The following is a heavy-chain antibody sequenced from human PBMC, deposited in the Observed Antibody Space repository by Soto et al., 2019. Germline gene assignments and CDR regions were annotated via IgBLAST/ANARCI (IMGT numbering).Heavy chain of an antibody. Sequence: GGSLRLSCSASGFTFSSYSMNWVRQAPGKGLEWVSYISSSSSTIYYADSVKGRFTISRDNAKNSLYLQMSSLRDEDTAVYYCAREGTRGGFLHWFEPCGQGTLVTVPS. J-gene: IGHJ5*02. V-gene: IGHV3-48*02. CDR1: GFTFSSYS. CDR3: AREGTRGGFLHWFEP. CDR2: ISSSSSTI. D-gene: IGHD3-10*01.